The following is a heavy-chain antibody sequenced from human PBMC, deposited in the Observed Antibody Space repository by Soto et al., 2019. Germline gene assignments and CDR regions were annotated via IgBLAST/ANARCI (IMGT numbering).Heavy chain of an antibody. CDR1: GGSISSGGYY. D-gene: IGHD1-26*01. CDR3: AGSSQLARPFDY. J-gene: IGHJ4*02. V-gene: IGHV4-31*03. Sequence: PSETLSLTCTVSGGSISSGGYYWSWIRQHPGKGLEWIGYIYYSGSTYYNPSLKSRVTISVDTSKNQFSLKLSSVTAADTAVYYCAGSSQLARPFDYWGQGTLVTVSS. CDR2: IYYSGST.